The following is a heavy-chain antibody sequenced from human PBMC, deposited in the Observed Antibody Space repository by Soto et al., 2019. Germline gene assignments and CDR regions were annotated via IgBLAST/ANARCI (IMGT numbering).Heavy chain of an antibody. V-gene: IGHV1-18*01. J-gene: IGHJ4*02. CDR2: ISGPNGNT. Sequence: QVQLVQSGAEVKKPGASVKVSCKASGYTFTSYGFSWVRQAPGQGLEWMGCISGPNGNTNYAQKLQGRVTMTTDTSTSTGYMELRSLRSDDTAVYYCARDLYDSSGYYLGADYWGQGTLVTVSS. D-gene: IGHD3-22*01. CDR1: GYTFTSYG. CDR3: ARDLYDSSGYYLGADY.